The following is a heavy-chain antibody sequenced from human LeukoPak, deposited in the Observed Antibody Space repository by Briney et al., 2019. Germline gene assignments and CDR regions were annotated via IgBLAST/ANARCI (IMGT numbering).Heavy chain of an antibody. CDR3: ARGPRGPVFLVTTLRRYYYYGMDV. V-gene: IGHV4-34*01. Sequence: KPSETLSLTCAVYGGSFSGYYWSWIRQPPGKGLEWIGEINHSGSTNYNPSLKSRVTISVDTSKNQFSLKLSSVTAADTAVYYCARGPRGPVFLVTTLRRYYYYGMDVWGQGTTVTVSS. J-gene: IGHJ6*02. D-gene: IGHD4-17*01. CDR1: GGSFSGYY. CDR2: INHSGST.